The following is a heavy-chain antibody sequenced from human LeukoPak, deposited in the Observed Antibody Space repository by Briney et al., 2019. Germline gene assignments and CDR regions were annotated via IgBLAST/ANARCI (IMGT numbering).Heavy chain of an antibody. Sequence: PGGSLRLSCAASGFIFSSYWMSWVRQAPGKGLEWVANIKQDGSDKYYADSVKGRFTISRDNAKNTLYLQMNSLRAEDTAVYYCARELAVGGTWFDPWGQGTLVTVSS. CDR1: GFIFSSYW. CDR2: IKQDGSDK. V-gene: IGHV3-7*01. J-gene: IGHJ5*02. CDR3: ARELAVGGTWFDP. D-gene: IGHD6-19*01.